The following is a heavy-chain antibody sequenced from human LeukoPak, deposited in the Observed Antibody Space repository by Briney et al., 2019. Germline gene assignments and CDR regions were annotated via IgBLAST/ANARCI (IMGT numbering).Heavy chain of an antibody. D-gene: IGHD3-10*01. CDR3: GRFGDDPYYYYMDV. CDR2: INHSGST. Sequence: KPSETLSLTCAVYGGSFSGYYWSWIRQPPGKGLEWIGEINHSGSTNYNPSLKSRVTISVDTSKNQFSLKLSSVTAADTAVYYCGRFGDDPYYYYMDVWGKGTTVTISS. CDR1: GGSFSGYY. J-gene: IGHJ6*03. V-gene: IGHV4-34*01.